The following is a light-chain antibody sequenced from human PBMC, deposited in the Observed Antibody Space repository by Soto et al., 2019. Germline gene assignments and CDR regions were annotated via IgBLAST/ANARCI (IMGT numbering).Light chain of an antibody. V-gene: IGLV2-8*01. J-gene: IGLJ3*02. CDR2: EVS. CDR3: SSYAGSNNLGV. Sequence: QSALTQPPSASGSRGQSVTISCTGTSSDVGGYNYVSWYQQHPGKAPKLMIYEVSKRPSGVPDRFSGSKSGNTASLTVSGLQPEDAADSSCSSYAGSNNLGVFGGGTQLTVL. CDR1: SSDVGGYNY.